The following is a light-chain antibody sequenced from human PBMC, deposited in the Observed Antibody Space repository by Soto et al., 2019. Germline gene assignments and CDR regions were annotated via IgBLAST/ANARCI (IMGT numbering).Light chain of an antibody. CDR2: DVS. V-gene: IGLV2-14*01. J-gene: IGLJ1*01. CDR3: SSYTSSSTLV. CDR1: SSDVGGYNY. Sequence: QSALTQPASVSGSPGQSITISCTGTSSDVGGYNYVSWYQQHPGKAPKLMIYDVSNRPSGVSNRFSGSKSGNTASLTISGLQAEXEADYYCSSYTSSSTLVFGTGTKLTV.